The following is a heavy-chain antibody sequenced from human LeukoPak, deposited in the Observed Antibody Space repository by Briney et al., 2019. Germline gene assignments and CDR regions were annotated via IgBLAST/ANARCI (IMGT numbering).Heavy chain of an antibody. CDR3: ARDTTAWVY. CDR1: GLTFSTYS. CDR2: ISSSSSTI. V-gene: IGHV3-48*02. Sequence: GGSLRHSCAASGLTFSTYSMNWVRQAPGKGLEWVSYISSSSSTIKYADSVKGRFTISRDIANNSLYLQMNSLRDEDTAVYYCARDTTAWVYWGQGTLVTVSS. J-gene: IGHJ4*02. D-gene: IGHD4-17*01.